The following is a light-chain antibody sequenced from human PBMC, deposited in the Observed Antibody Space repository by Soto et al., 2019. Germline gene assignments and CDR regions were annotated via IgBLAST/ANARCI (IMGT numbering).Light chain of an antibody. CDR3: QQYNSYSQT. V-gene: IGKV1-5*01. J-gene: IGKJ1*01. CDR2: DAS. Sequence: DIQMTQSPSTLSASVGDRVTITCRASQSISSWLAWYQQKPGKDPKLLIYDASSLESGVPSRFSGSGSGTDFTLTLSCRQLDDVATYDFQQYNSYSQTFGQGTKVDIQ. CDR1: QSISSW.